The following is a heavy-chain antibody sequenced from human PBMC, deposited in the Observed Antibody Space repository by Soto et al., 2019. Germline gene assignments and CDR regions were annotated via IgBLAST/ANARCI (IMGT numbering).Heavy chain of an antibody. CDR1: VFTFSRFE. D-gene: IGHD3-10*01. CDR2: ISSSGSTA. V-gene: IGHV3-48*03. J-gene: IGHJ4*02. Sequence: PGGSLRLSCAASVFTFSRFELHWFRQAPGKGLEWISYISSSGSTAYYASSVEGRFTISRDNANNSVYLQMDSLRAEDTALYYCTRAAWFPYLSFYWGQGALVTVSS. CDR3: TRAAWFPYLSFY.